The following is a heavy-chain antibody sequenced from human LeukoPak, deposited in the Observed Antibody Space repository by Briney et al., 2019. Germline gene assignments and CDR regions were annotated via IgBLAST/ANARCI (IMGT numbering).Heavy chain of an antibody. CDR3: ARDTDYGDYVGFDY. V-gene: IGHV1-69*01. J-gene: IGHJ4*02. CDR1: GGTFSSYA. CDR2: IIPIFGTA. D-gene: IGHD4-17*01. Sequence: SVKVSCKAPGGTFSSYAISWVRQAPGQGLEWMGGIIPIFGTANYAQKFQGRVTITANESTSTAYMELSSLRSEDTAVYYCARDTDYGDYVGFDYWGQGTLVTVSS.